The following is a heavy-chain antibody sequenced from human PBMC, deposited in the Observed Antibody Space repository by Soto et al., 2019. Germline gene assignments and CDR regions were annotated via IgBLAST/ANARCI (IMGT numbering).Heavy chain of an antibody. V-gene: IGHV3-30*18. D-gene: IGHD2-15*01. Sequence: QVQLVESGGGVVQPGRSLRLSCAASGFTFSSYGMHWVRQAPGKGLEWVAVISYDGSNKYYADSVKGRFTISRDNSKNRLYLQMNSLRAEDTAVYYCAKSGGVVVVAATQVDYWGQGTLVTVSS. J-gene: IGHJ4*02. CDR1: GFTFSSYG. CDR2: ISYDGSNK. CDR3: AKSGGVVVVAATQVDY.